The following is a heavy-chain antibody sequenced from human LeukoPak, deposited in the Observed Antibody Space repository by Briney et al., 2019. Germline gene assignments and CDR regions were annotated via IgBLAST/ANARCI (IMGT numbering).Heavy chain of an antibody. J-gene: IGHJ6*02. CDR3: ARARADFHYGMDV. CDR2: IYFSGST. V-gene: IGHV4-30-4*01. CDR1: GGSITGGDLY. D-gene: IGHD6-13*01. Sequence: SQTLSLTCIVSGGSITGGDLYWSWIRQPPGRGVEWIGYIYFSGSTYYNPSLKSRATISVDTSKNQFSLKLSSLIAADTAVYYCARARADFHYGMDVWGPGTTVYVS.